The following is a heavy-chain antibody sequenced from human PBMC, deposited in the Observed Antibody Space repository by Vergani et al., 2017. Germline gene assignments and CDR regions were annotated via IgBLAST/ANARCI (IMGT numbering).Heavy chain of an antibody. CDR1: GFTVSSNY. V-gene: IGHV3-53*04. Sequence: EVQLVESGGGLVQPGGSLRLSCAASGFTVSSNYMSWVRQAPGKGLEWVSVIYSGGSTYYADSVKGRFTISRHNSNNTLYLQMNSLRAEDTAVYYCAKTLELRELRGPFDYWGQGTLVTVAS. J-gene: IGHJ4*02. CDR3: AKTLELRELRGPFDY. D-gene: IGHD1-26*01. CDR2: IYSGGST.